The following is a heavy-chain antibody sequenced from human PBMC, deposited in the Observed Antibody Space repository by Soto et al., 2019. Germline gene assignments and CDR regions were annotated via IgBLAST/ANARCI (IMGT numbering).Heavy chain of an antibody. CDR2: INPSGGST. V-gene: IGHV1-46*01. D-gene: IGHD3-22*01. Sequence: ASVKVSCKASGYTFTSHYMHWVRQAPGQGLEWMGIINPSGGSTSYAQKFQGRVTMTRDTSTSTVYMELSSLRSEDTAVYYCASPLQTYDSSGYYYYWGQGTLVTVSS. J-gene: IGHJ4*02. CDR3: ASPLQTYDSSGYYYY. CDR1: GYTFTSHY.